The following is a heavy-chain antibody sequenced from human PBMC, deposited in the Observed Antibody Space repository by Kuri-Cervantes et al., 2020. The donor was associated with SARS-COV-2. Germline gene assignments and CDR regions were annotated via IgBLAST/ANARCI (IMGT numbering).Heavy chain of an antibody. CDR3: ARGYCSSTSCPPYYYYGMDV. CDR1: GFTFSSYS. D-gene: IGHD2-2*01. V-gene: IGHV3-48*02. J-gene: IGHJ6*02. Sequence: GESLKISCAASGFTFSSYSMNWVRQAPGKGLEWVSYISSSSSTIYYADSVKGRFTISRDNAKNSLYLQMNSLRDEGTAVYYCARGYCSSTSCPPYYYYGMDVWGQGTTVTVSS. CDR2: ISSSSSTI.